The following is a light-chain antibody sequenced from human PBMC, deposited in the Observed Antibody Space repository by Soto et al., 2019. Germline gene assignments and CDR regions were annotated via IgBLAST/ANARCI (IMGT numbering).Light chain of an antibody. CDR3: QQRSNWPLT. Sequence: EIVLTQSPATLSLSPGERATLSCRASQSVSSYLAWYQQKPGQAPRLLIYDASNGATGIPARFSGSGSGTDFTLTISSLEPEDFAVYYCQQRSNWPLTFGGGTKMEIK. CDR1: QSVSSY. J-gene: IGKJ4*01. CDR2: DAS. V-gene: IGKV3-11*01.